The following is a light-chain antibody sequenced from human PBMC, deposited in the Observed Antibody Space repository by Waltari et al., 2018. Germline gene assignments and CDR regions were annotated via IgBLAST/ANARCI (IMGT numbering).Light chain of an antibody. J-gene: IGLJ2*01. CDR1: SSNLGRTT. CDR2: INN. CDR3: GSWDDSLNGPL. V-gene: IGLV1-44*01. Sequence: QSVLTQPPSAAGTPGQTVPIPCSGSSSNLGRTTGTWYQQIPGPAPKLLIYINNQRPSGVPDRFTGSNSGTSASLAISRLQSEDEADYYCGSWDDSLNGPLFGGGTKVTVL.